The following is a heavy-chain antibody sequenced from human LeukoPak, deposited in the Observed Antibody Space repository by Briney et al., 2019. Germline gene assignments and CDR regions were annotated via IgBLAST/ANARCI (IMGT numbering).Heavy chain of an antibody. Sequence: GASVKVSCKTSGYTFTDYYVHWVRQAPGQGLEWMGRINPNSGDTNYAQKFLGRVTMTRDTSISTAYMELSSLTSDDTAVYYCASISEVWSGYYTVHHDYWGQGTLVTVSS. J-gene: IGHJ4*02. D-gene: IGHD3-3*01. CDR1: GYTFTDYY. CDR2: INPNSGDT. V-gene: IGHV1-2*02. CDR3: ASISEVWSGYYTVHHDY.